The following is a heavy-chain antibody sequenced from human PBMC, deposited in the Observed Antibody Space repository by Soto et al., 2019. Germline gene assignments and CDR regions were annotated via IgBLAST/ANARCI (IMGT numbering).Heavy chain of an antibody. J-gene: IGHJ3*02. CDR1: GFTFSSYS. Sequence: GGSLRLSCAASGFTFSSYSMNWVRQAPGKGLEWVSYISSSSSTIYYADSVKGRFTISRDNAKNSLYLQMNSLRDEDTAVYYCARLCEDIVVVPAAPCTYPDAFDIWGQGTMVTVSS. V-gene: IGHV3-48*02. D-gene: IGHD2-2*01. CDR3: ARLCEDIVVVPAAPCTYPDAFDI. CDR2: ISSSSSTI.